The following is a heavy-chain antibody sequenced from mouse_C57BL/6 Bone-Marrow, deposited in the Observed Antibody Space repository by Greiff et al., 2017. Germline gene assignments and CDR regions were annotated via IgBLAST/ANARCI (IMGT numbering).Heavy chain of an antibody. CDR3: ARWDDNGSSPAWFAY. V-gene: IGHV1-15*01. CDR2: IDPETGGT. J-gene: IGHJ3*01. D-gene: IGHD1-1*01. CDR1: GYTFTDYE. Sequence: VQLQQSGAELVRPGASVTLSCKASGYTFTDYEMHWVKQTPVHGLEWIGAIDPETGGTAYNQKFKGKAILTADKSSSTAYMELRSLTSEASAVDYCARWDDNGSSPAWFAYWGQGTLVTVSA.